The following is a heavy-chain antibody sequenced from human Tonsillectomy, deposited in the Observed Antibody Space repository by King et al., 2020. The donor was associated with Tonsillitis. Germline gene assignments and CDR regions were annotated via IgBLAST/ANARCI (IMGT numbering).Heavy chain of an antibody. CDR2: ISGSSRTI. D-gene: IGHD3-3*01. Sequence: VQLVESGGGLVQPGGSLRLSCAASGFSFSAYSMNWVRQAPGMGLEWVSYISGSSRTIHYAESVKDRFTISRDDAENSLYLHMNSLRAEDTAVYYCARGENYDFWTGYLIDYWGQGTLVTVSS. J-gene: IGHJ4*02. V-gene: IGHV3-48*01. CDR3: ARGENYDFWTGYLIDY. CDR1: GFSFSAYS.